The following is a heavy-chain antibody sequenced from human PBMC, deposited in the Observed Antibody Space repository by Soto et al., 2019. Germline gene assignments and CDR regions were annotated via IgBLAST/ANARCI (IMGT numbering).Heavy chain of an antibody. V-gene: IGHV3-23*01. Sequence: GIPRLSCAASGFTCSSYPTSWARQAPGKGLEWVSVISGGGGSTYYADAVKGRFTISRDNSKNTLYLQMKSLRAEDTAVYYCARGGYCSETSCPYAIHYYYGMDVWGQGTTVTVSS. D-gene: IGHD2-2*01. CDR2: ISGGGGST. CDR1: GFTCSSYP. J-gene: IGHJ6*02. CDR3: ARGGYCSETSCPYAIHYYYGMDV.